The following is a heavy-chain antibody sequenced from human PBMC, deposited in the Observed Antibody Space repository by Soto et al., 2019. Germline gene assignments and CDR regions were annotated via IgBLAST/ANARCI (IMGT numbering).Heavy chain of an antibody. CDR1: GYSFTSYW. D-gene: IGHD6-13*01. Sequence: GESLKISCKGSGYSFTSYWIGWVRQMPGKGLEWMGIIYPGDSDARYSPSFQGQVTISADKSISTAYLQWSSLKASDTAMYYCARHKAAAAALIDYWGQGTLVTVSS. V-gene: IGHV5-51*01. J-gene: IGHJ4*02. CDR2: IYPGDSDA. CDR3: ARHKAAAAALIDY.